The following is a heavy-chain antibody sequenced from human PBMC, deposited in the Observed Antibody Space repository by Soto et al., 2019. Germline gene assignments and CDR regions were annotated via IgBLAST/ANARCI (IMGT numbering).Heavy chain of an antibody. CDR2: ISPAGNNQ. CDR3: ARENSRISPRLFQH. V-gene: IGHV3-30*14. D-gene: IGHD6-6*01. J-gene: IGHJ1*01. CDR1: GFTFSDYA. Sequence: GGSLRLSCVASGFTFSDYALHWARQAPGKGLEWVALISPAGNNQYYADSAEGRFTISRDNSKNTLYLQMNSLRPDDTGLYYCARENSRISPRLFQHWGHGTLVTVS.